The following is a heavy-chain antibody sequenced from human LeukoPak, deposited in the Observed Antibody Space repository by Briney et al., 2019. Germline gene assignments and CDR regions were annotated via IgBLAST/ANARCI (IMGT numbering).Heavy chain of an antibody. CDR1: GFTFSSYW. V-gene: IGHV3-7*01. D-gene: IGHD6-13*01. Sequence: GGSLRLSCAASGFTFSSYWMSWVRQAPGKGLEWVANIKQDGGEKYYVDSVKGRFTISRDNAKNSLYLQMNSLRAEDTAVYYCARACSTSWYDSVYFDYWGQGTLVTVSS. J-gene: IGHJ4*02. CDR3: ARACSTSWYDSVYFDY. CDR2: IKQDGGEK.